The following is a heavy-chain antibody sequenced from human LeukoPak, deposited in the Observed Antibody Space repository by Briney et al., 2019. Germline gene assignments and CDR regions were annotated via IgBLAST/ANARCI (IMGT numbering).Heavy chain of an antibody. D-gene: IGHD3-22*01. J-gene: IGHJ4*02. V-gene: IGHV4-59*01. Sequence: SETLSLTCTVSGGSISSYYWSWLRQPPGKGLEWVGYIYYSGSTNYNTSLKSRVTISVDTSKNQFSLKLSSVTAADTAVYYCARETVLVYYYDSSGHFDYWGQGTLVTVSS. CDR1: GGSISSYY. CDR3: ARETVLVYYYDSSGHFDY. CDR2: IYYSGST.